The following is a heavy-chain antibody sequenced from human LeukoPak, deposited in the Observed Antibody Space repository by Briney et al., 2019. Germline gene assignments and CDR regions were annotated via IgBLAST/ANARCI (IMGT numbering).Heavy chain of an antibody. Sequence: PGGSLRLSCAASGFTFGSYSMNWVRQAPGKGLEWVSSISSSSSYIYYADSVKGRFTISRDNAKNSLYLQMNSLRAEDTAVYYCARSPTVTPSPFDYWGQGTLVTVSS. V-gene: IGHV3-21*01. CDR1: GFTFGSYS. D-gene: IGHD4-11*01. J-gene: IGHJ4*02. CDR3: ARSPTVTPSPFDY. CDR2: ISSSSSYI.